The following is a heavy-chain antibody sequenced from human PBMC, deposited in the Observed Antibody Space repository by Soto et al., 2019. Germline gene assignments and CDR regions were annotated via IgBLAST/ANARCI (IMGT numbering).Heavy chain of an antibody. Sequence: SETLSLTCTVSGGSISSYYWSWIRQPPGKGLEWIGYIYYSGSTNYNPSLKSRVTISVDTSKNQFSLKLSSVTAVDTAVYYCAREVVVVTASDYYYYGMDVWGQGTTVTVFS. V-gene: IGHV4-59*01. CDR3: AREVVVVTASDYYYYGMDV. CDR2: IYYSGST. D-gene: IGHD2-21*02. J-gene: IGHJ6*02. CDR1: GGSISSYY.